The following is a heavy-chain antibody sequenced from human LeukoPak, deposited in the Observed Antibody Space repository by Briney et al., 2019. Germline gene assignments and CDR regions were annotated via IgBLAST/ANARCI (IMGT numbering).Heavy chain of an antibody. CDR3: AREVYSSTWFDL. Sequence: GSLRLSCAASGFTLNTNYMNWVRQVPGKGLEWVSVIYAGGNTYYADSVKERFTISRDNSRNTLYLQMNSLRGDDTAVYYCAREVYSSTWFDLWGQGTLVTVSS. V-gene: IGHV3-66*01. J-gene: IGHJ4*02. CDR1: GFTLNTNY. CDR2: IYAGGNT. D-gene: IGHD6-13*01.